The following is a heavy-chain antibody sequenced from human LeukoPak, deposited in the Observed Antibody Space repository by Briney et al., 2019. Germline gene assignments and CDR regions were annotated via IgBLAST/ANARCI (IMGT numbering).Heavy chain of an antibody. V-gene: IGHV3-53*01. CDR2: IYGGGNI. J-gene: IGHJ4*02. CDR1: GFTVSSNY. CDR3: ARKRPNYFDY. Sequence: GGSLRLSCAASGFTVSSNYMNWVRQAPGKGLEWVSVIYGGGNIYYADSVKGRFTISRDNAENSLYLQMNSLRAEDTALYYCARKRPNYFDYWGQGTLVTVSS.